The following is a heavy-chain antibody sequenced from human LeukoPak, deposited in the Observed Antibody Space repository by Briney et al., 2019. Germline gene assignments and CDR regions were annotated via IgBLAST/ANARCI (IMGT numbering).Heavy chain of an antibody. CDR1: RYTFTSYG. J-gene: IGHJ5*02. D-gene: IGHD3-10*01. CDR3: ARGVDYGSGSYYTPRPQGFDP. CDR2: ISAYNGNT. Sequence: ASVNVSCQASRYTFTSYGIRWVRQAPAQGLEWMGWISAYNGNTNYAQKLQGRVTMTTDTSTSTAYMELRSLRSDDAAVYYCARGVDYGSGSYYTPRPQGFDPWGQGTLVTVST. V-gene: IGHV1-18*01.